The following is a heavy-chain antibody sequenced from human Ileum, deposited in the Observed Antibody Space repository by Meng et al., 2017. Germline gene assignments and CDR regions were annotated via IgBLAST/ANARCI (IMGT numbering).Heavy chain of an antibody. V-gene: IGHV3-74*02. J-gene: IGHJ1*01. Sequence: VQLVESGGGVVQPGRSLRLSCAGSGFYFTDHWMHWVRQGPGKGLVWVSRINPDGSNPTYADSVKGRFTISRDNAKNTVYLQMNSLRAEDSALYYCTNDRLNHWGQGALVTVSS. CDR2: INPDGSNP. CDR1: GFYFTDHW. CDR3: TNDRLNH. D-gene: IGHD1-1*01.